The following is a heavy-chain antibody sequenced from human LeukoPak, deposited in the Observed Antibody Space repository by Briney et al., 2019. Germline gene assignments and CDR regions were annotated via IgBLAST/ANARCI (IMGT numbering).Heavy chain of an antibody. CDR3: AKKVRYYYSSTYYIDY. V-gene: IGHV3-30*02. J-gene: IGHJ4*02. D-gene: IGHD3-10*01. Sequence: PGGSLRLPCVGSGFTFSSYGMRWVRPAAGKGLEWVAYILHVGSNEYYAHSVKGRGTLSRDKSQNTLFLQMNRLRVERTGVYYCAKKVRYYYSSTYYIDYWGRGTPVTVSS. CDR2: ILHVGSNE. CDR1: GFTFSSYG.